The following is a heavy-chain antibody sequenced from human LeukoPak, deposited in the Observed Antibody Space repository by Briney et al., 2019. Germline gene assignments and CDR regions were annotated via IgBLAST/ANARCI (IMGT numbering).Heavy chain of an antibody. V-gene: IGHV4-4*02. CDR2: IYHIGGT. J-gene: IGHJ4*02. Sequence: SETLSLTCAVSGGSISSTHWWSWVRQPPGKGLEWIGEIYHIGGTNYNPFLKSRVTISMDKSKNQFSLKLSSVTAADTAVYYCARGVDGRTGSCSGGTCLQDYWGQGTLVTVSS. D-gene: IGHD2-15*01. CDR1: GGSISSTHW. CDR3: ARGVDGRTGSCSGGTCLQDY.